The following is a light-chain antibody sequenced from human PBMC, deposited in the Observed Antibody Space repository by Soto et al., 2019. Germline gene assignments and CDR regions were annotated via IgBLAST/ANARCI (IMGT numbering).Light chain of an antibody. J-gene: IGKJ4*01. V-gene: IGKV1-5*01. CDR2: DAS. CDR1: QSISSW. Sequence: DIPMTQSPSTLSASVGDRVTITCRASQSISSWLAWYQQKPGKAPKLLIYDASSLESGVQSRFSGSGSGTEFTLTISSMQPDDFATYYCQQYNSYSLTFGGGTKVEIK. CDR3: QQYNSYSLT.